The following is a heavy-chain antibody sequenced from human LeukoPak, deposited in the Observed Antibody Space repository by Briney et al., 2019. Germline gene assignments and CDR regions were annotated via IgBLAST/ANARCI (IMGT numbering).Heavy chain of an antibody. Sequence: GGSLRLSCAASGFTFSSYAMSWVRQAPGKGLEWVSAISGSGGSTYYADSVKGRITISRDNSKNTLYLQMNSLRAEDTAVYYCAKDHYYDSSGYWRRPFDYWGQGTLVTVSS. CDR1: GFTFSSYA. D-gene: IGHD3-22*01. V-gene: IGHV3-23*01. CDR2: ISGSGGST. J-gene: IGHJ4*02. CDR3: AKDHYYDSSGYWRRPFDY.